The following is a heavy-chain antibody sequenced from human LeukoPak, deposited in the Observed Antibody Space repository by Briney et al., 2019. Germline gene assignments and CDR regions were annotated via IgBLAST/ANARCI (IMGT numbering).Heavy chain of an antibody. CDR3: ARGQYSGSCFDN. CDR1: GGSISSYY. V-gene: IGHV4-59*01. D-gene: IGHD1-26*01. J-gene: IGHJ4*02. CDR2: IYYSGST. Sequence: SETLPLTCTVSGGSISSYYWSWIRQPPGKGLEWIGYIYYSGSTNYNPSLKSRVTILVDTSKNQFSLKVSSVTAADTAVYYCARGQYSGSCFDNWGQGSLVTVSS.